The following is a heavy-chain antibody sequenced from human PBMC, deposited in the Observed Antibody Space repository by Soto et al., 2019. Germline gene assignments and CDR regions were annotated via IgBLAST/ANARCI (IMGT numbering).Heavy chain of an antibody. D-gene: IGHD2-15*01. CDR2: IYFAGST. V-gene: IGHV4-39*01. Sequence: HLQLQESGPGLVKASETLSLTCTVSGGSISSTDHYWGWVRQPPGKGLEWLGSIYFAGSTFHNPARKSRATISVDTSRNQLSLRLSTVTVSDTAVYYCARLVFHCLRGSCDDYSFYGLDVWGQGTTVTVSS. CDR3: ARLVFHCLRGSCDDYSFYGLDV. CDR1: GGSISSTDHY. J-gene: IGHJ6*02.